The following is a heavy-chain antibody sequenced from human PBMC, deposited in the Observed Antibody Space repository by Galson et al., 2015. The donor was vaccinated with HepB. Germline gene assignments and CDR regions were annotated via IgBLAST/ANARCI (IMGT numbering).Heavy chain of an antibody. V-gene: IGHV3-21*01. J-gene: IGHJ3*02. CDR3: AREGYCSTTSCYQDAFDI. Sequence: SLRLSCAASGFSFSDYSMHWVRQAPGKGLEWVSSISSTSSYIYYADSVKGRFTISRDNAKNSLYLLMNSLRAEDTAVYYCAREGYCSTTSCYQDAFDIWGQGTMVTVSS. CDR1: GFSFSDYS. CDR2: ISSTSSYI. D-gene: IGHD2-2*01.